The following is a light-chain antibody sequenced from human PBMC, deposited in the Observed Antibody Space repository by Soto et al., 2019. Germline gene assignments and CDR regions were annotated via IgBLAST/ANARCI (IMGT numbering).Light chain of an antibody. CDR2: EVS. Sequence: SVLTQPASVSGYPGPSITISCTVTSSDVGSYNLVSWYQQHPGKTPKLMIYEVSKRPSGVSNRFSGSKSGNTASLTISGLQAEDEADYYCCSYAGSSTFEYVFGSGTKVTVL. J-gene: IGLJ1*01. CDR1: SSDVGSYNL. V-gene: IGLV2-23*02. CDR3: CSYAGSSTFEYV.